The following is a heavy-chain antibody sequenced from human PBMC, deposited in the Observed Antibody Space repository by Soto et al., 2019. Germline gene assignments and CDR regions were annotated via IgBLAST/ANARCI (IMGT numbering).Heavy chain of an antibody. CDR2: FNGYNGYT. CDR1: GYTFTNYG. D-gene: IGHD4-17*01. Sequence: QIKLMQSGAEVKKPGASVKVSCKASGYTFTNYGISWVRQAPGQGREGMGWFNGYNGYTNYAQKFQGRVNMATDTSTSTAYMELRSLRSDDTAVYYCARDGDEEANFDPWGQGTLVTLSS. CDR3: ARDGDEEANFDP. J-gene: IGHJ5*02. V-gene: IGHV1-18*01.